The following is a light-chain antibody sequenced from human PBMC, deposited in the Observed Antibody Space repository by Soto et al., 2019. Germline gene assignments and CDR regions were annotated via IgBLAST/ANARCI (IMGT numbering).Light chain of an antibody. CDR1: QSISGW. CDR3: QQYNSYPMT. Sequence: DIQMTQSPSTLSASVGDRVTITCRASQSISGWLAWYQQKPGKAPNLLIYDASSMESGVPSRFSCSGTGTEFTLTISSLQPDDFATYHCQQYNSYPMTFGQGTKLEIK. CDR2: DAS. J-gene: IGKJ2*01. V-gene: IGKV1-5*01.